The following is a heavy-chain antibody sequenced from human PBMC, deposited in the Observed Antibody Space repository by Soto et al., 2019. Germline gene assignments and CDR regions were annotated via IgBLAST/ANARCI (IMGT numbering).Heavy chain of an antibody. CDR3: VFPATADFDY. V-gene: IGHV4-4*02. J-gene: IGHJ4*02. CDR2: IYHSGAT. D-gene: IGHD6-13*01. CDR1: GGSISSSNW. Sequence: SETLSLTCVVSGGSISSSNWWSWVRQPPGKGLEWIGEIYHSGATNYSPSLKSRVIISADMSKNHFSLTLTSVTAADTAVYYCVFPATADFDYWGQGTPVT.